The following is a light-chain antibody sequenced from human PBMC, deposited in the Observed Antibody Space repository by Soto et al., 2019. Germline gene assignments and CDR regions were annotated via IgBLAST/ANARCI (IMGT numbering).Light chain of an antibody. CDR2: AAS. V-gene: IGKV3-15*01. Sequence: IRITRSPATVSLSRVEXXTPXVGASQSVSSNLAWYQQTPGKAPRLLIYAASSRATGIPDRFSGSGSGTEFTLTISSLQSEDFAVYYCQQYNNWFWTFGQGTKVDI. CDR3: QQYNNWFWT. CDR1: QSVSSN. J-gene: IGKJ1*01.